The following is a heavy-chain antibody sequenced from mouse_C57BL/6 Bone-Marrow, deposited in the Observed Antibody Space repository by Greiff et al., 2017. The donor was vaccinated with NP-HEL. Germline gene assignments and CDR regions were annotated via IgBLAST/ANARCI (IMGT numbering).Heavy chain of an antibody. D-gene: IGHD4-1*01. CDR3: ARSLGLYYFDD. J-gene: IGHJ2*01. CDR1: GYTFTSYW. Sequence: QVQLQQPGAELVKPGASVKLSCKASGYTFTSYWMHWVKQRPGQGLEWIGMIHPNSGSTNYNEKFKSKATLTVDKSSSTAYMQLSSLTSEDSAVYYCARSLGLYYFDDWGQGTTLTVSS. V-gene: IGHV1-64*01. CDR2: IHPNSGST.